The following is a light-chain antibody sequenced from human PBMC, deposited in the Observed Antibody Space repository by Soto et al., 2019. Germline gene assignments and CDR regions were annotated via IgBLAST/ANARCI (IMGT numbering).Light chain of an antibody. J-gene: IGKJ4*01. CDR1: KSVSSSY. CDR3: QQYGSSPRLT. Sequence: EIVLTQSPGTLSLSPGERATLSCMASKSVSSSYLAWYQQKPGQAPRLLIYGASSRATGIPDRFSGSGSGTDFTLTISRLEPEDFAVYYCQQYGSSPRLTFGGGTKVEIK. CDR2: GAS. V-gene: IGKV3-20*01.